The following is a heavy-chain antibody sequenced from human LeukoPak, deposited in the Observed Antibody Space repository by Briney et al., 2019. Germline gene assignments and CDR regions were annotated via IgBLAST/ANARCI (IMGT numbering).Heavy chain of an antibody. V-gene: IGHV3-7*03. CDR1: GFSFSSFW. J-gene: IGHJ4*02. CDR2: IKKDGSEK. CDR3: ARDVGSSSWYYFDY. D-gene: IGHD6-13*01. Sequence: GGSLRFSCATSGFSFSSFWMSWVRQAPGKGLEWVANIKKDGSEKYYVDSVKGRFTISRDNVKNSLYLQMNSLRAEDTGVYYCARDVGSSSWYYFDYWGQGTLVTVSP.